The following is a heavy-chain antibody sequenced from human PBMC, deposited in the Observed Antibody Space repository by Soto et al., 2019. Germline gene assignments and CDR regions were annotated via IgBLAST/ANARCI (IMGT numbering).Heavy chain of an antibody. CDR3: ARLGGYSGYDPFDP. CDR1: GGSISGSLYY. Sequence: QLQLQESGPGLVKPSETLSLTCTVSGGSISGSLYYWGWIRQPPGKGLEWIGSIFYGRSTYYNPSLKSRVTISVDTSKNQFSLKLSSVTAADMAVYYCARLGGYSGYDPFDPWGQGTLVTVSS. V-gene: IGHV4-39*01. CDR2: IFYGRST. D-gene: IGHD5-12*01. J-gene: IGHJ5*02.